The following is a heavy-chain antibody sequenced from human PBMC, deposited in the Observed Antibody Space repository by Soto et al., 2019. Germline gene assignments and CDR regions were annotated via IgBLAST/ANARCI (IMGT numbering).Heavy chain of an antibody. V-gene: IGHV5-51*01. Sequence: GESLKISCKGSGYSFTSYWIGWVRQMPGKGLEWMGIIYPGDSDTRYSPSFQGQVTISADKSISTAYLQWSSLKASDTAMYYCASRSGSDTEIYYYGMDVWGQGTTVTVSS. D-gene: IGHD5-12*01. CDR2: IYPGDSDT. CDR1: GYSFTSYW. J-gene: IGHJ6*02. CDR3: ASRSGSDTEIYYYGMDV.